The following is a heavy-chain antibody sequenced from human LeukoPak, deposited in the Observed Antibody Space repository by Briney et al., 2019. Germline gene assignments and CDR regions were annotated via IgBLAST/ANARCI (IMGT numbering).Heavy chain of an antibody. CDR1: GGSISSYY. Sequence: PSETLSLTCTVSGGSISSYYWSWIRQPAGKGLEWIGRIYTSGSTNYNPSLKSRVTISVDTSKNQFSLKLSSVTAADTAVYYCARRPPYGSGPRHAFDIWGQGTMVTVSS. D-gene: IGHD3-10*01. V-gene: IGHV4-4*07. CDR2: IYTSGST. J-gene: IGHJ3*02. CDR3: ARRPPYGSGPRHAFDI.